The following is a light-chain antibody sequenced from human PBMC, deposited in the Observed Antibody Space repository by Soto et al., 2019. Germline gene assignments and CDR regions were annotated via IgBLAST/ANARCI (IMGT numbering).Light chain of an antibody. CDR1: RTINNF. J-gene: IGKJ2*01. CDR2: GAS. V-gene: IGKV1-39*01. CDR3: QESSSTQYI. Sequence: DIQMTQSPSSLSASVGDRVTITCRASRTINNFLSWYQQKPGKPPKLLIYGASRLQSGGPSRFSGSGSGTDFSLTISPLQTEDVALYVCQESSSTQYIFGQGTKLEVK.